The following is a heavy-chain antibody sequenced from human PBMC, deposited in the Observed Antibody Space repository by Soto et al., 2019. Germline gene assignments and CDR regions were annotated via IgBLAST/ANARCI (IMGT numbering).Heavy chain of an antibody. CDR3: ARDHQREIWFGELDWFDP. D-gene: IGHD3-10*01. Sequence: GGSLRLSCAASGFTFSSYGMHWVRQAPGKGLEWVAVIWYDGSNKYYADSVKGRFTISRDNSKNTLYLQMNSLRAEDTAVYYCARDHQREIWFGELDWFDPWGQGTLVTVSS. V-gene: IGHV3-33*08. CDR1: GFTFSSYG. J-gene: IGHJ5*02. CDR2: IWYDGSNK.